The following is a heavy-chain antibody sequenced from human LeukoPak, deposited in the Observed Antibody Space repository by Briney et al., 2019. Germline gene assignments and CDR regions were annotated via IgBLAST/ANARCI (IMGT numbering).Heavy chain of an antibody. CDR3: AREEYYYDSSGYPFPPGFFDY. V-gene: IGHV3-30-3*01. D-gene: IGHD3-22*01. Sequence: PGGSLRLSCAASGFTFSSYAMHWVRQAPGKGLEWVAVISYDGSNKYYADSVKGRSTISRDNSKNTLYLQMNSLRAEDTAVYYCAREEYYYDSSGYPFPPGFFDYWGQGTLVTVSS. CDR1: GFTFSSYA. CDR2: ISYDGSNK. J-gene: IGHJ4*02.